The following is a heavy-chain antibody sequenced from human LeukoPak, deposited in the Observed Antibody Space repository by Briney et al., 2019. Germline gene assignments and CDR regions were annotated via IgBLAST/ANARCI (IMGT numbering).Heavy chain of an antibody. CDR1: GFTFSTYS. Sequence: GGSLRLSCAASGFTFSTYSMNWVRQGPGKGLEWVSTIDFSGDYIYYADSLKGRYTISRDNAKNSVHLQMNSLRAEDTAVYYCAKDPRFGDYFDYWGQGTLVTVSS. V-gene: IGHV3-21*01. CDR3: AKDPRFGDYFDY. D-gene: IGHD3-10*01. J-gene: IGHJ4*02. CDR2: IDFSGDYI.